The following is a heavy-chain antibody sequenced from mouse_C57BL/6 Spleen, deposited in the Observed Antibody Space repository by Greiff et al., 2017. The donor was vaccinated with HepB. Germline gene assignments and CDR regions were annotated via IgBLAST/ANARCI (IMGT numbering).Heavy chain of an antibody. D-gene: IGHD2-12*01. V-gene: IGHV14-4*01. CDR1: GFNFNDDY. CDR2: IDPENGDT. Sequence: EVLLVESGAELVRPGASVKLSCTASGFNFNDDYMHWVKQRPEQGLEWIGWIDPENGDTEYDSKFQGKATLTTDTSSNTAYLQLNSLTSEDTAVYYYACYNGMDYWGQGTSVTVSS. J-gene: IGHJ4*01. CDR3: ACYNGMDY.